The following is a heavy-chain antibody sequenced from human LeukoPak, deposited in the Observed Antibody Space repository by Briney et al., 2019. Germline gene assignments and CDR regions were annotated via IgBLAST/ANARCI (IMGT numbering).Heavy chain of an antibody. CDR1: GGTFSSYT. CDR2: IIPILGIA. CDR3: HYYDSSGCEFDY. J-gene: IGHJ4*02. Sequence: SVKVSCKASGGTFSSYTISWVRQAPGQGLEWMGRIIPILGIANYAQKFQGRVTITTDESTSTAYMELSSLRSEDTAVYYCHYYDSSGCEFDYWGQGTLVTVSS. D-gene: IGHD3-22*01. V-gene: IGHV1-69*02.